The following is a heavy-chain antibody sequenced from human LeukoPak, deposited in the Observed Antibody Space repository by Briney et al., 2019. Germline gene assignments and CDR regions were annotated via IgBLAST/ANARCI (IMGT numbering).Heavy chain of an antibody. CDR2: IYYSGST. V-gene: IGHV4-39*07. D-gene: IGHD6-19*01. CDR3: ASPALYSSGWYFDY. Sequence: SETLSLTCTVSGGSISSSSYYWGWIRQPPGKGLEWIGSIYYSGSTYYNPSLKSRVTISVDTSKNQFSLKLSSVTAADTAVYYCASPALYSSGWYFDYWGQGTLVTVSS. J-gene: IGHJ4*02. CDR1: GGSISSSSYY.